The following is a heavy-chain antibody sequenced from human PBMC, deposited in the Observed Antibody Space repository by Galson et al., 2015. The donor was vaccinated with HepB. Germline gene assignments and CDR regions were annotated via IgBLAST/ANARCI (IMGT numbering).Heavy chain of an antibody. J-gene: IGHJ4*02. D-gene: IGHD2-15*01. V-gene: IGHV3-64D*06. CDR3: VKDRYCSGGSCYPNFDY. CDR1: GFTFSSYA. Sequence: SLRLSCAASGFTFSSYAMYWVRQAPGKGLEYVSAISSNGGSTYYADSVKGRFTISRDNSKNTLYLQMSSLRAEDTAVYYCVKDRYCSGGSCYPNFDYWGQGTLVTVSS. CDR2: ISSNGGST.